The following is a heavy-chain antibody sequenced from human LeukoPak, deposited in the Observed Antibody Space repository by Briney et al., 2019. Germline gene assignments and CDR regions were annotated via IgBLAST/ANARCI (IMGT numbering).Heavy chain of an antibody. D-gene: IGHD5-12*01. J-gene: IGHJ4*02. V-gene: IGHV3-21*01. Sequence: GGSLRLSCAASGFTFSSYSMNWVRQAPGKGLEWVSSISSSSSYIYYADSVKGRFTISRDNAKNSLYLQTNSLRAEDTAVYYCARDLSGYDPPFGYWGQGTLVTVSS. CDR1: GFTFSSYS. CDR2: ISSSSSYI. CDR3: ARDLSGYDPPFGY.